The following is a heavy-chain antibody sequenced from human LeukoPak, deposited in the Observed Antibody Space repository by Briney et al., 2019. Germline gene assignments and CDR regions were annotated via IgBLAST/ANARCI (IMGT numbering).Heavy chain of an antibody. J-gene: IGHJ2*01. Sequence: SETLSLTCTVSGGSISSYYWSWIRQPPGKGLEWIGYIYYSGSTNYNPSLKSRVTISVDTSKNQFSLKLSSVTAADTAVYYCARRGLLWFGELWPYDYWYFDLWGRGTLVTVSP. V-gene: IGHV4-59*08. CDR3: ARRGLLWFGELWPYDYWYFDL. D-gene: IGHD3-10*01. CDR2: IYYSGST. CDR1: GGSISSYY.